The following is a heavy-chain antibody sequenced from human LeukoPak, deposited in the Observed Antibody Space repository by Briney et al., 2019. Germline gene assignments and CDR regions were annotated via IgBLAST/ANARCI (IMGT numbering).Heavy chain of an antibody. V-gene: IGHV1-18*01. CDR3: AREVGYCSSTSCWIDY. CDR1: GYTFTSYG. J-gene: IGHJ4*02. D-gene: IGHD2-2*03. Sequence: ASVKVSCKASGYTFTSYGISWVRQAPGQGLEWMGWISAYNGNTNYAQKLQGRVTMTTDTSTSTAYMELRSLRSDDTAVYYCAREVGYCSSTSCWIDYWGQGTLVIVSS. CDR2: ISAYNGNT.